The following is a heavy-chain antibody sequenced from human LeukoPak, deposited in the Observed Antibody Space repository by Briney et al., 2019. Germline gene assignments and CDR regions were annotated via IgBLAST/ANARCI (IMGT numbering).Heavy chain of an antibody. V-gene: IGHV4-59*01. CDR2: VYYSGST. CDR3: ARDLVTGGNSLGNFQH. CDR1: GGSISTYY. D-gene: IGHD4-23*01. J-gene: IGHJ1*01. Sequence: KPSETLSLTCTVSGGSISTYYWSWIRQPPGKGLEWIGYVYYSGSTNYSPSLKSRVTISVDTSKNQFSLKLSSVTAADTAVYYCARDLVTGGNSLGNFQHWGQGTLVTVSS.